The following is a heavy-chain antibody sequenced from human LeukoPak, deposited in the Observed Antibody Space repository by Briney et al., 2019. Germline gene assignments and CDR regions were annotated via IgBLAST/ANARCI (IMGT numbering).Heavy chain of an antibody. V-gene: IGHV3-15*01. CDR2: IKSNTDGGTT. CDR1: GFTFSNAW. Sequence: PGGSLRLSCAASGFTFSNAWVTWVRQAPGKGLEWVGRIKSNTDGGTTDYAAPVKGRFTISRDDSKNTVYLQMDSLTTEDTALYYCTTRPNPRDGPSDYWGQGTLVTVSS. J-gene: IGHJ4*02. CDR3: TTRPNPRDGPSDY.